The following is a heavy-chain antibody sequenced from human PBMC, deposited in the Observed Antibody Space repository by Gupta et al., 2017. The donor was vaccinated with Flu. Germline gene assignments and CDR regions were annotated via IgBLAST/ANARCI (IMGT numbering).Heavy chain of an antibody. CDR1: GGTFSSYA. D-gene: IGHD3-10*01. CDR3: ARDVTMVRGLYYFDY. Sequence: QVQLVQSGAAVKKPGSSVKVSCKASGGTFSSYAISWVRRAPGQGLEWMGGIIPIFGTANYAQKFQGRVTITADESTSTAYMELSSLRSEDTAVYYCARDVTMVRGLYYFDYWGQGTLVTVSS. V-gene: IGHV1-69*01. J-gene: IGHJ4*02. CDR2: IIPIFGTA.